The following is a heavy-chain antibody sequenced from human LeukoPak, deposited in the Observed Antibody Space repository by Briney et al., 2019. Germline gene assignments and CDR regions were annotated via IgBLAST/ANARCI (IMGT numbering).Heavy chain of an antibody. J-gene: IGHJ4*02. V-gene: IGHV3-15*01. CDR3: TKDLPYTSGWALNY. CDR1: GVPFSNAW. D-gene: IGHD6-19*01. Sequence: GGSLRLSCAASGVPFSNAWMVWVRQAPGKGLEWVGRIKSKVNGETTDYAAPVKGRFTISRDDSKNTLCLQMDSLKTEDTAVYYCTKDLPYTSGWALNYWGQGTLVTVSS. CDR2: IKSKVNGETT.